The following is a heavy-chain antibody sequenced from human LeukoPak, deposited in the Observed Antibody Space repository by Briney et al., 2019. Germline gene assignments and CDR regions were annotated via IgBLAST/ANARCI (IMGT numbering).Heavy chain of an antibody. CDR3: ARHVNGVFGDVDNWFDP. J-gene: IGHJ5*02. Sequence: ASVKVSCKASGYTFTGYYMHWVRQAPGQGLEWMGWINTNTGNPTYAQGFTGRFVFSLDTSVSTAYLQISSLKAEDTAVYYCARHVNGVFGDVDNWFDPWGQGTLVTVSS. CDR2: INTNTGNP. V-gene: IGHV7-4-1*02. CDR1: GYTFTGYY. D-gene: IGHD3-10*01.